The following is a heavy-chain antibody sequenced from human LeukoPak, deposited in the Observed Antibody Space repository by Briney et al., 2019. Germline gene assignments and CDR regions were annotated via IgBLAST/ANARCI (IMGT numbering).Heavy chain of an antibody. CDR2: ISAYNGNT. V-gene: IGHV1-18*01. CDR1: GFTFTSYG. J-gene: IGHJ4*02. Sequence: GGSLRLSCAASGFTFTSYGISWVRQAPGQGLEWMGWISAYNGNTNYAQKLQGRVTMTTDTSTSTAYMELRSLRSDDTAVYYCAAEDFDYWGQGTLVTVSS. CDR3: AAEDFDY.